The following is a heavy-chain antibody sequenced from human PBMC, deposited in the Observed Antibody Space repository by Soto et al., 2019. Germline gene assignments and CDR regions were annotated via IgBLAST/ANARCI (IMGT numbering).Heavy chain of an antibody. J-gene: IGHJ4*02. Sequence: QVQLVQSGAEVKTPGASVKVSCKASGYTFTDYDINWVRQAPGQGLEWVGRMNPSSGKTDYAQNFQARVHMTRDTSISTAYLELSNLGYEDTAVFYCSTWGRDGWYTGFFWGQGTLVTVAS. V-gene: IGHV1-8*01. CDR3: STWGRDGWYTGFF. CDR1: GYTFTDYD. D-gene: IGHD6-19*01. CDR2: MNPSSGKT.